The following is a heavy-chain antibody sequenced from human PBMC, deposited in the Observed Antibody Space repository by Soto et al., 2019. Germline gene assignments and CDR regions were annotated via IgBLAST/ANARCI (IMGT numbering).Heavy chain of an antibody. Sequence: GGSLRLSCAASGFTFSSYWMHWVRQAPGKGLVWVSRIRGDGSETNYADSVKGRFTISRDNAKNTLYLQLNSLRAEDTAVYYCLRGNSGYGNFDYWGQGTRVTVSS. CDR1: GFTFSSYW. D-gene: IGHD5-12*01. CDR2: IRGDGSET. V-gene: IGHV3-74*01. J-gene: IGHJ4*02. CDR3: LRGNSGYGNFDY.